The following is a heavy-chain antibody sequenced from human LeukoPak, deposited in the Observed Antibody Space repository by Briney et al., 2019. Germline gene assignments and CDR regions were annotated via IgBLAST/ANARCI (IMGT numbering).Heavy chain of an antibody. CDR3: ARGRGYSYGYYPYFDY. V-gene: IGHV4-34*01. CDR2: INHSGST. J-gene: IGHJ4*02. CDR1: GGSFSGYY. Sequence: SETLSLTCAVYGGSFSGYYWSWIRQPPGKGLEWIGEINHSGSTNYNPSLKSRVTISVDTSKNQFSLKLSSVTAADTAVYYCARGRGYSYGYYPYFDYWGQGTLVTVSS. D-gene: IGHD5-18*01.